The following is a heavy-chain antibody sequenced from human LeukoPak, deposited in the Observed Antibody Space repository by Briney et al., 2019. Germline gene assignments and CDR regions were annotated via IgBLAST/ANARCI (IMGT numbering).Heavy chain of an antibody. CDR1: GFNLSRYW. J-gene: IGHJ4*02. CDR2: VKQDGRDK. CDR3: ARDRYDYFDY. V-gene: IGHV3-7*01. Sequence: GGSLRLSCTVSGFNLSRYWMSWVRQAPGKGLEWVANVKQDGRDKNYADSVKGRITISRDNSKNSLFLQIDNLRVNDTAVFYCARDRYDYFDYWGQGTLVTVAS. D-gene: IGHD2-2*01.